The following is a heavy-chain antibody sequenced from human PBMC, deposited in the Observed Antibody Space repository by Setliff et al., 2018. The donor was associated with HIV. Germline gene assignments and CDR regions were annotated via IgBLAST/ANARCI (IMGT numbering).Heavy chain of an antibody. D-gene: IGHD3-3*01. CDR3: TRGPEGVAGGDY. J-gene: IGHJ4*02. V-gene: IGHV4-59*11. Sequence: SETLSLPCTVSGDSISSHYWNWIRQPPGKALEWIGYIYYSGSTNYNPSFKSRVTISVDRSKSQFSLKLSSVTAADTAIYYCTRGPEGVAGGDYWGQGILVTGSS. CDR2: IYYSGST. CDR1: GDSISSHY.